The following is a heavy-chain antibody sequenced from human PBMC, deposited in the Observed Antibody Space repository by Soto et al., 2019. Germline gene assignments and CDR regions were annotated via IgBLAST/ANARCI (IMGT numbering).Heavy chain of an antibody. CDR3: AKTHYSSTWGDAFDV. J-gene: IGHJ3*01. V-gene: IGHV3-23*01. Sequence: GGSLRLSCATSGFIFSSYATSWVRQAPGKGLEWLSGISGSGDDIYFADSVMGRCTISRDNSKNTLYLQINSLRAEDSALYYCAKTHYSSTWGDAFDVWGQGTLVTVSS. D-gene: IGHD6-13*01. CDR2: ISGSGDDI. CDR1: GFIFSSYA.